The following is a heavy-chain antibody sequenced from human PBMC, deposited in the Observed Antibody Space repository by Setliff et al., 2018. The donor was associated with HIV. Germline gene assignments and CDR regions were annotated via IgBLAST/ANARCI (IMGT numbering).Heavy chain of an antibody. V-gene: IGHV3-7*01. J-gene: IGHJ4*02. CDR2: IRQDGNER. CDR3: TSDPPASGWTLAY. CDR1: GFTFNTNW. Sequence: GGSLRLSCTASGFTFNTNWMVWVRQAPGKGLEWVGNIRQDGNERYYADSVKGRFAISRDNSKNTLYLQMASLRAEDTALYYCTSDPPASGWTLAYWGQGALVTVSS. D-gene: IGHD6-19*01.